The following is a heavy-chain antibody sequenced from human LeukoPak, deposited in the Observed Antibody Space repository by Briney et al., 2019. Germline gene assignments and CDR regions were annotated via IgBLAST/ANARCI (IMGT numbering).Heavy chain of an antibody. CDR1: GGSFSGYY. D-gene: IGHD3-9*01. CDR2: INHSGST. V-gene: IGHV4-34*01. J-gene: IGHJ5*02. CDR3: ARGHLRHFDWPMRGAFDP. Sequence: SETLSLTCAVYGGSFSGYYWSWIRQPPGKGLEWIGEINHSGSTNYNPSLKSRVTISVDTSKNQFSLKLSSVTAADTAVYYCARGHLRHFDWPMRGAFDPWGQGTLVTVSS.